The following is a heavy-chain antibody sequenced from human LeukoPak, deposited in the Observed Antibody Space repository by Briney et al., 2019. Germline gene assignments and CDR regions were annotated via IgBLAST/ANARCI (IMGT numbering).Heavy chain of an antibody. CDR3: VKSPAARNRGPDY. Sequence: PGGSLRLSCSASGFTFSSYAMHWVRQAPGKGLEYVSTISSNGGSTYDADSVKDRFTISRDNSKNTLYLQMSSLRPEDTAVYYCVKSPAARNRGPDYWGQGTLVTVSS. J-gene: IGHJ4*02. CDR2: ISSNGGST. V-gene: IGHV3-64D*09. CDR1: GFTFSSYA. D-gene: IGHD6-13*01.